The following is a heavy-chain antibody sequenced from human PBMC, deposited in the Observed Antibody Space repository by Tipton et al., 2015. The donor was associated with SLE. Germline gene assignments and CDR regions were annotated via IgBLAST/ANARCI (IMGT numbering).Heavy chain of an antibody. D-gene: IGHD2-2*01. CDR1: GYTFTGYY. V-gene: IGHV1-2*02. CDR2: INPNSGGT. Sequence: QSGAEVKKPGASVKVSCKASGYTFTGYYMHWVRQAPGQGLEWMGWINPNSGGTNYAQKFQGRVTMTRDTSISTAYMELSRLRSDDTAVYYCARGGSVVPAVLYYFDYWGQGTLVTVSS. J-gene: IGHJ4*02. CDR3: ARGGSVVPAVLYYFDY.